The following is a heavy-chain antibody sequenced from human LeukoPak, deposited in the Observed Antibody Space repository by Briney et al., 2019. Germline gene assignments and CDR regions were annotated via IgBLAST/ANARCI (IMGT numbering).Heavy chain of an antibody. CDR3: ATGLKLTNDAFDI. V-gene: IGHV3-15*01. CDR1: GFTFINAW. CDR2: ITSKTDGGAT. J-gene: IGHJ3*02. Sequence: KPGGSLRLSCAASGFTFINAWMSWVRQAPGKGLEWVGRITSKTDGGATDYAAPVKGRFTISRDDSKNTLYLQINSLKTEDTAVYYCATGLKLTNDAFDIWGQGTMVTVSS. D-gene: IGHD2-8*01.